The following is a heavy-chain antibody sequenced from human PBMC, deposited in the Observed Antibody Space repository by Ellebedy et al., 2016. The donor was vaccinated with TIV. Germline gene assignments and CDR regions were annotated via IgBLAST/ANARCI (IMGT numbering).Heavy chain of an antibody. CDR3: AKDPRRRYVVRGTSYYFDF. J-gene: IGHJ4*02. CDR2: IQYHGTDT. CDR1: GFTFSSSA. Sequence: PGGSLRLSCAVSGFTFSSSAISWVRQAPGKGLEWVSFIQYHGTDTYFADSVKGRFTISRDNSKNKLYLHMNSLRAVDTAVYYCAKDPRRRYVVRGTSYYFDFWGQGTLVTVSS. D-gene: IGHD1-14*01. V-gene: IGHV3-30*02.